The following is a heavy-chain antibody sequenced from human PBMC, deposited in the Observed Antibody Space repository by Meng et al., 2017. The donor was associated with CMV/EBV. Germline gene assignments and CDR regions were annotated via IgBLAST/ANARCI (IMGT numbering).Heavy chain of an antibody. CDR2: INNSGGT. D-gene: IGHD3-10*01. CDR1: GGSFSGSY. J-gene: IGHJ1*01. CDR3: ATRSISYRAEYYLQ. Sequence: ESLKISCVVYGGSFSGSYWNWIRQSPGKGLEWIGEINNSGGTYYNPSLETRVAISIDTSKKQFSLKLNSVTAADSAVYYCATRSISYRAEYYLQWGQGTLVTSPQ. V-gene: IGHV4-34*01.